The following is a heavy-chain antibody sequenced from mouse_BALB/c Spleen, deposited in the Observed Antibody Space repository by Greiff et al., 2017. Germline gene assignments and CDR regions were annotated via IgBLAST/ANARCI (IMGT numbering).Heavy chain of an antibody. J-gene: IGHJ3*01. CDR3: ARQADYGNFSFAY. D-gene: IGHD2-1*01. CDR1: GFTFSSYT. Sequence: KLVESGGGLVQPGGSLKLSCAASGFTFSSYTMSWVRQTPEKRLEWVAYISNGGGSTYYPDTVKGRFTISRDNAKNTLYLQMSSLKSEDTAMYYCARQADYGNFSFAYWGQGTLVTVSA. CDR2: ISNGGGST. V-gene: IGHV5-12-2*01.